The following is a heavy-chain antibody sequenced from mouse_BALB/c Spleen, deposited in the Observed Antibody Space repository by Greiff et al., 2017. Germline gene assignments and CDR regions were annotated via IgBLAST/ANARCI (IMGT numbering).Heavy chain of an antibody. D-gene: IGHD2-3*01. V-gene: IGHV5-6-5*01. CDR2: ISSGGST. CDR1: GFTFSSYA. J-gene: IGHJ4*01. CDR3: ARGYDGYFPYYAMDY. Sequence: DVKLQESGGGLVKPGGSLKLSCAASGFTFSSYAMSWVRQTPEKRLEWVASISSGGSTYYPDSVKGRFTISRDNARNILYLQMSSLRSEDTAMYYCARGYDGYFPYYAMDYWGQGTSVTVSS.